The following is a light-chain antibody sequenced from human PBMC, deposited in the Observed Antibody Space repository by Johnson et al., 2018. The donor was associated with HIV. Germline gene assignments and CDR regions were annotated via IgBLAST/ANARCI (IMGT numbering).Light chain of an antibody. CDR3: GTWDSSLTSYV. CDR1: SSNVGSSF. Sequence: QPVLTQPPSVSAAPGQTVTISCSGSSSNVGSSFVSWYRQVPGTAPKLLIYDNNKRPSGIPGRFSGSKSGPSATLGITGLQTVDEADYYCGTWDSSLTSYVFGAGTKVTVL. J-gene: IGLJ1*01. V-gene: IGLV1-51*01. CDR2: DNN.